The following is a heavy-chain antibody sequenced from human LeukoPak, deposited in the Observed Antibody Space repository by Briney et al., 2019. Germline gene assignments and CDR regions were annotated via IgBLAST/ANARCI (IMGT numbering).Heavy chain of an antibody. D-gene: IGHD3-10*01. Sequence: PGGSLRLSCAASGFTFSSYSMNWVRQAPGKGLEWVSYISSSSSTIYYADSVKGRFTISRDNAKNSLYLQMNSLRAEDTAEYYCVTGSYYTNIDYWGQGTLVTVSS. CDR1: GFTFSSYS. CDR2: ISSSSSTI. V-gene: IGHV3-48*01. CDR3: VTGSYYTNIDY. J-gene: IGHJ4*02.